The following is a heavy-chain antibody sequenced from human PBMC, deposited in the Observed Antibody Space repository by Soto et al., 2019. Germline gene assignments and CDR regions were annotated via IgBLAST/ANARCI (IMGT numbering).Heavy chain of an antibody. CDR2: LIPIFGTA. V-gene: IGHV1-69*06. D-gene: IGHD2-15*01. CDR1: GGTFSSYA. Sequence: QVQLVQSGAEVKKPGSSVKVSCKASGGTFSSYAISWVRQAPGQGLEWMGGLIPIFGTANYAQKFQGRVTIIADKSTITAYMELSSLRSEDTAVYYCARASGVAVAATLGWFDSWGQVTLVTASS. CDR3: ARASGVAVAATLGWFDS. J-gene: IGHJ5*01.